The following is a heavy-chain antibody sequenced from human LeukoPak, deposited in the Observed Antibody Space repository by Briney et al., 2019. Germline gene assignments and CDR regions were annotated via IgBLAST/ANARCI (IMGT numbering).Heavy chain of an antibody. J-gene: IGHJ3*02. D-gene: IGHD6-13*01. V-gene: IGHV3-21*01. CDR3: ARGGAAGGTDAFDI. Sequence: GGSLRLSCGASGFXFTSYTINWVRQAPGKGLEWISSISSSSNYKYYADSVKGRFTISRDNAKNSLFLQMSSLRAEDTAVYYCARGGAAGGTDAFDIWGQGTMVTVSS. CDR1: GFXFTSYT. CDR2: ISSSSNYK.